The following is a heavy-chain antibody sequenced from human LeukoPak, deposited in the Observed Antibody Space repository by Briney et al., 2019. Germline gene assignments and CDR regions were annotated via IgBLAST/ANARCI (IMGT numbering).Heavy chain of an antibody. V-gene: IGHV3-21*03. CDR2: ITSSSSFI. Sequence: PGEPLRLSCVGSGFTFSSYTLSWVRQAPGKGLEWVSSITSSSSFIYYADSVKGRFTISRDNAKNSLFLQMNSLRADDTAVYFCARVVGISAAGDYWGQGTLVTVSS. J-gene: IGHJ4*02. D-gene: IGHD6-13*01. CDR1: GFTFSSYT. CDR3: ARVVGISAAGDY.